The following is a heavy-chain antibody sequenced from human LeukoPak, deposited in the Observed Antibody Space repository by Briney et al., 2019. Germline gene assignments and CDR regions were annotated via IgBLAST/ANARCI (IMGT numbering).Heavy chain of an antibody. J-gene: IGHJ4*02. D-gene: IGHD6-6*01. V-gene: IGHV1-2*02. CDR2: INPNSGGT. CDR3: AREHSSSSGKVFDY. CDR1: GYTFPGYY. Sequence: ASVKVSCKASGYTFPGYYMHWVRQAPGQGFEWRGWINPNSGGTNYAQKFQGRVTMTRDTSISTAYMELSRLRSDDTAVYYCAREHSSSSGKVFDYWGQGTLVTVSS.